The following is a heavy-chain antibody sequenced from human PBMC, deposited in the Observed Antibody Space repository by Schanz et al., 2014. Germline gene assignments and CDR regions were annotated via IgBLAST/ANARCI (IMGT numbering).Heavy chain of an antibody. V-gene: IGHV3-23*04. J-gene: IGHJ3*02. CDR1: GFIVRSNY. D-gene: IGHD4-17*01. Sequence: EVQLVESGGGLVQPGGSLRLSCAVSGFIVRSNYMTWVRQAPGKGLEWVSAISGRDGSTYYADSVKGRFTISRDNSNKTVDLQMNNLRAEDTAVYYCARKMKLGVYGGKGHDALDIWGQGTMVTVSS. CDR3: ARKMKLGVYGGKGHDALDI. CDR2: ISGRDGST.